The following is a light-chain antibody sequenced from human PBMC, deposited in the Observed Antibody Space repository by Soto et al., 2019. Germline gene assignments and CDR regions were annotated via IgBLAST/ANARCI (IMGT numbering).Light chain of an antibody. Sequence: EIVLTQSPGTLSLSPGERATLSCRASQSVSSSYLAWYQQKPGQAPRLLIYGASNRASGIPDRFSGGASGTGFTLTISRLEPEDGAVYFCQQYGGSPPFTFGQGTKVEIK. J-gene: IGKJ2*01. CDR1: QSVSSSY. CDR3: QQYGGSPPFT. V-gene: IGKV3-20*01. CDR2: GAS.